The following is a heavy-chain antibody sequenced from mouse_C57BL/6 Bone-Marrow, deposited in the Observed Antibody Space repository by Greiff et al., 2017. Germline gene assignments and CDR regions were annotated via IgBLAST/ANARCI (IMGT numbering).Heavy chain of an antibody. CDR2: FYPGSGSI. V-gene: IGHV1-62-2*01. CDR3: ARHSLYYYGSRGYYAMDY. Sequence: QVQLQQSGAELVKPGASVKLSCKASGYTFTEYTIHWVKQRSGQGLEWIGWFYPGSGSIKYNEKFKDKATLTADKSSSTAYMELSRLTSEDSAVYFCARHSLYYYGSRGYYAMDYWGQGTSVTVSS. D-gene: IGHD1-1*01. CDR1: GYTFTEYT. J-gene: IGHJ4*01.